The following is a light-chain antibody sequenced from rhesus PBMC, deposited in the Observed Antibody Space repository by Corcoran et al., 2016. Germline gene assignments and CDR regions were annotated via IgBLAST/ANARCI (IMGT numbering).Light chain of an antibody. CDR2: AAS. Sequence: DIQMTQSPSALSASVGDRVTISCRASQNIYRNLAWYQQKPGKAPKLLIYAASSLQTGIPSRFSGSRSGTEFTLTISSLQPEDSAAYYCQHYYNHPRTFGQGTKVEVK. CDR1: QNIYRN. V-gene: IGKV1-44*03. CDR3: QHYYNHPRT. J-gene: IGKJ1*01.